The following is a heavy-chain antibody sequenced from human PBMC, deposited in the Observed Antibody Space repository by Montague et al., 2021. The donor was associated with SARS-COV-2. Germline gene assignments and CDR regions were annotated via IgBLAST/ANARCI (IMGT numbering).Heavy chain of an antibody. CDR2: INHSGST. CDR1: GGSFSGYY. J-gene: IGHJ4*02. CDR3: ARVKRGYYYGLGVSAHFGY. D-gene: IGHD3-10*01. V-gene: IGHV4-34*01. Sequence: SETLSLTCAVYGGSFSGYYWSWIRQPPGKGLEWIGEINHSGSTNYNPSLKSRVTISVDTSKNQFSLKLSSVTAADTAVYYCARVKRGYYYGLGVSAHFGYWGQGTLVTVSS.